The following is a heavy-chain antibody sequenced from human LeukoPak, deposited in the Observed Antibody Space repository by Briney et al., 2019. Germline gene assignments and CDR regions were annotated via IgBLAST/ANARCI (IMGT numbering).Heavy chain of an antibody. CDR1: GGSISSGDYY. CDR3: ARGAGSVTIFGVVIIRAFDV. D-gene: IGHD3-3*01. CDR2: IYYSGST. Sequence: PSETLSLTCTISGGSISSGDYYWSWIRQPPGKGLEWIGYIYYSGSTYYNPSLKSRLTISVDTSKNQVSLKLSSVTAADTAVYYCARGAGSVTIFGVVIIRAFDVWGQGTMVTVSS. J-gene: IGHJ3*01. V-gene: IGHV4-30-4*08.